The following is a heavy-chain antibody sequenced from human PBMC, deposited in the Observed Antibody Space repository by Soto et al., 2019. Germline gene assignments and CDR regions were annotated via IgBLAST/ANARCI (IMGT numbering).Heavy chain of an antibody. V-gene: IGHV3-30-3*01. CDR3: ARSLAAAFDY. D-gene: IGHD6-13*01. CDR2: ISYDGSNK. Sequence: GGSLRLSRAGSGFPFCSYALGWVRQASGKGREWVAVISYDGSNKYYADSVKGRFTISRDNSKNTLYLQMNSLRAEDTAVYYWARSLAAAFDYWGQGTLVTVSS. J-gene: IGHJ4*02. CDR1: GFPFCSYA.